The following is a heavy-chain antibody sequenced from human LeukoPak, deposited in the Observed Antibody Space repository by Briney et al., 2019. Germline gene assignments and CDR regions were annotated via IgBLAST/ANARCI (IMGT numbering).Heavy chain of an antibody. V-gene: IGHV1-69*13. CDR1: GYIFTSYF. J-gene: IGHJ4*02. D-gene: IGHD5-18*01. Sequence: GASVKVSCKASGYIFTSYFMHWVRQAPGQGLEWMGGIIPIFTSPNYAQKFQGRVTITADESTSTAYMELSSLRSDDTAVYYCASYYYVDTAMGKALYWGQGTLVTVSS. CDR3: ASYYYVDTAMGKALY. CDR2: IIPIFTSP.